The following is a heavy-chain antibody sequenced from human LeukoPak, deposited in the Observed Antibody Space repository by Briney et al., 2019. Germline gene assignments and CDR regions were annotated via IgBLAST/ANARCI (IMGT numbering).Heavy chain of an antibody. Sequence: SETLSLTCTVSGGSISSSSYYWGWIRQPPGKGLEWVGTINYSGSTYYNPSLKSRVTISVDTSKNLFSLILSSVTATDTAVYYCARIGHEDYYFDYWGQGTLVTVSS. CDR1: GGSISSSSYY. V-gene: IGHV4-39*01. J-gene: IGHJ4*02. CDR3: ARIGHEDYYFDY. CDR2: INYSGST.